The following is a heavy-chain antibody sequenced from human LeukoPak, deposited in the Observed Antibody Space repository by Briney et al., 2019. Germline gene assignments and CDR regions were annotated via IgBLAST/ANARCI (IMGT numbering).Heavy chain of an antibody. CDR1: GFTFSASA. Sequence: PGGSLKLSCAASGFTFSASAVHWVRQASGKGLEWIGRIRSKANNYATAYAGSLKGRFTVSRDNSKNTLYLQMNSLRAEDSAVYYCAAQPCSGGVCYLDYWGQGTLVTVSS. CDR2: IRSKANNYAT. J-gene: IGHJ4*02. CDR3: AAQPCSGGVCYLDY. V-gene: IGHV3-73*01. D-gene: IGHD2-8*02.